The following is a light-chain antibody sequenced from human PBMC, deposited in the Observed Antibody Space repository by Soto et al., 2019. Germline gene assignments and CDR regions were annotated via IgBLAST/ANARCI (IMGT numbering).Light chain of an antibody. Sequence: DIQMTQSPSSLSASVGERVTVTCQASQDITNYVSWYQQKPGKATKLLISDASTLEIGVPSRFSGRGSGTDFSLTISSQQREDFATYFCQQYDDLPLPFGGGTKVEIK. V-gene: IGKV1-33*01. J-gene: IGKJ4*01. CDR2: DAS. CDR3: QQYDDLPLP. CDR1: QDITNY.